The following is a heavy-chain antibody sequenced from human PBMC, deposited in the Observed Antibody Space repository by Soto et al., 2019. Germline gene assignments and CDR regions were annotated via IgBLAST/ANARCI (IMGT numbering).Heavy chain of an antibody. CDR3: ARESGSLWDY. Sequence: EVQLLESGGGLVQPGGSLRLSCAASGFTFSVYAMTWVRQAPGKGLEWVSSISGSSGVTYYADSVKGRFTVSRDNSKNTLYLQMNSLRAEDTAVYYCARESGSLWDYWGQGTLVTVSS. V-gene: IGHV3-23*01. CDR2: ISGSSGVT. D-gene: IGHD1-26*01. J-gene: IGHJ4*02. CDR1: GFTFSVYA.